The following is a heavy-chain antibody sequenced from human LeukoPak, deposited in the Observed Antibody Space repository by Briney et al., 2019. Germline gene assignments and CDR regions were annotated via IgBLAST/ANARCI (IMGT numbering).Heavy chain of an antibody. CDR1: GGSFSGYY. J-gene: IGHJ4*02. D-gene: IGHD6-6*01. V-gene: IGHV4-34*01. CDR2: INHSGST. CDR3: ASEGSIAGGYFDY. Sequence: SETLSLTCAVYGGSFSGYYWSWIRQPPGKGLEWIGEINHSGSTNYNPSLKSRVTISVDTSKNQFSLKLSSVTAADTAVYYCASEGSIAGGYFDYWGQGTLVTVSS.